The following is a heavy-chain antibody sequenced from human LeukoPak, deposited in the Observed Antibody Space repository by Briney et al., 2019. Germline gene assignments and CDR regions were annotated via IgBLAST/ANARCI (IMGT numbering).Heavy chain of an antibody. J-gene: IGHJ4*02. Sequence: PGGSLRLSCAASGVTFSSCWVSWVRQAPGKGLEWVANIKEDGSEMYYVDSVKGRFTISRDNAKNSLYLQMNSLRAEDTAVYYCARGAAAAGTALFDYWGQGTLVTVSS. CDR3: ARGAAAAGTALFDY. CDR1: GVTFSSCW. D-gene: IGHD6-13*01. CDR2: IKEDGSEM. V-gene: IGHV3-7*04.